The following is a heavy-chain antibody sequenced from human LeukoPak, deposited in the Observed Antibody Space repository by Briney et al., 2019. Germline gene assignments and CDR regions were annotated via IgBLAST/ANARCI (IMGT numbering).Heavy chain of an antibody. CDR2: ITNRADGGTT. D-gene: IGHD6-19*01. CDR3: ARDLKAVAGTGD. CDR1: GFTFGDYA. V-gene: IGHV3-49*03. J-gene: IGHJ4*02. Sequence: PGGSLRLSCPTSGFTFGDYAVSWFRQAPGKGLEWVAFITNRADGGTTQYAASVKGRFTISRDDSKSIAYLQMNSLKTEDTAVYYCARDLKAVAGTGDWGQGTLVTVSS.